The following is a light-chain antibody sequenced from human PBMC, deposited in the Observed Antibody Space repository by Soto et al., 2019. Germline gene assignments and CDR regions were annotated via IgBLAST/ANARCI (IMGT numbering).Light chain of an antibody. V-gene: IGKV3-20*01. Sequence: EIVVTQSPATLSGSPGERATLSCRASHSVTPSSLAWYEQRPGQSPRLLISGASSRAAGIPDRFSGRESGTDFTLIISRLEPEDFAVYYCQQFAGSFGGGTKVDIK. CDR2: GAS. CDR3: QQFAGS. CDR1: HSVTPSS. J-gene: IGKJ4*02.